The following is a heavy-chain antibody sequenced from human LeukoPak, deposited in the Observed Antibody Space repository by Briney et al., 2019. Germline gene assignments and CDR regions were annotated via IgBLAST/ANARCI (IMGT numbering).Heavy chain of an antibody. Sequence: SETLSLTCAVYGGSFSGYYWSWIRQPPGKGLEWIGEINHSGSTNYNPSLKNRGTISVDTSKNQFSLKLSSVPAAATAVYYCARGPDYYGSGSYYTRKGYFDYWGQGTLVTVSS. CDR3: ARGPDYYGSGSYYTRKGYFDY. CDR1: GGSFSGYY. V-gene: IGHV4-34*01. J-gene: IGHJ4*02. D-gene: IGHD3-10*01. CDR2: INHSGST.